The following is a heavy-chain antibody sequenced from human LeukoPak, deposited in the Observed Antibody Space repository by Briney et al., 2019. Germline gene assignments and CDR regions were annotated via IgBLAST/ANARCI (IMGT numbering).Heavy chain of an antibody. J-gene: IGHJ3*02. CDR1: GYTFISYD. CDR2: MNPNSGNT. Sequence: GASVKVSCKASGYTFISYDISWVRQATGQGLEWMGWMNPNSGNTGYAQKFQGRVTITRNTSISTAYMELSSLRSEDTAVYYCARGWLSTTGRASLSYLAFDIWGQGTMVTVSS. CDR3: ARGWLSTTGRASLSYLAFDI. D-gene: IGHD5/OR15-5a*01. V-gene: IGHV1-8*03.